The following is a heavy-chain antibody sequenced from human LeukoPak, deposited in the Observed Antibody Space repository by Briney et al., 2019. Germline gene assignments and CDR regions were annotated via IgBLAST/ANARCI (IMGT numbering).Heavy chain of an antibody. D-gene: IGHD1-7*01. V-gene: IGHV1-69*13. CDR3: ARDHGGTTDYYYGMDV. CDR1: GGTFISYA. Sequence: ASVKVSCKASGGTFISYAISWVRQAPGQGLEWMGGIIPIFGTANYAQKFQGRVTITADESTSTAYMELSSLRSEDTAVYYCARDHGGTTDYYYGMDVWGQGTTVTVSS. CDR2: IIPIFGTA. J-gene: IGHJ6*02.